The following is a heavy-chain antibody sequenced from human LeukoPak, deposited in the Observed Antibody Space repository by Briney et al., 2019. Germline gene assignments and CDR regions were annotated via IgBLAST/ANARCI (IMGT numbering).Heavy chain of an antibody. CDR1: GGTFSSYA. V-gene: IGHV1-69*05. J-gene: IGHJ3*02. Sequence: ASVKVSCKASGGTFSSYAISWVRQAPGQGLEWMGGIIPIFGTANYAQKFQGRVTMTTDTSTSTAYMELRSLRSDDTAVYYCARDRRAITFGGVIVIAFDIWGQGTMVTVSS. CDR2: IIPIFGTA. D-gene: IGHD3-16*02. CDR3: ARDRRAITFGGVIVIAFDI.